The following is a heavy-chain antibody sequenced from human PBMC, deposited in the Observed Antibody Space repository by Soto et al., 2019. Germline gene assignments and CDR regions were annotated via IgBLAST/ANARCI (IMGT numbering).Heavy chain of an antibody. CDR2: ISWNSGSI. D-gene: IGHD4-17*01. CDR3: AKAPLTTVTTRYFDL. J-gene: IGHJ2*01. Sequence: EVQLVESGGGLVQPGRSLRLSCAASGFTFDDYAMHWVRQAPGKGLEWVSGISWNSGSIGYADSVKGRFTISRDNAKNSLYLQMNSLRAEDKALYYCAKAPLTTVTTRYFDLWGRGTLVTVSS. CDR1: GFTFDDYA. V-gene: IGHV3-9*01.